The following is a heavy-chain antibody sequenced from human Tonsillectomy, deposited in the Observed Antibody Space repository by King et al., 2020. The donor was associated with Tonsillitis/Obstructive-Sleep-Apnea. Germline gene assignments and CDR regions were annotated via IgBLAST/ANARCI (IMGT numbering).Heavy chain of an antibody. CDR1: GYSFTSYW. CDR3: ARRGIAAAGRGPSTYSMDV. J-gene: IGHJ6*03. V-gene: IGHV5-51*01. Sequence: VQLVESGAEVKKPGESLKISCKGSGYSFTSYWIGWVRQMPGKGLEWMGIIYPGDSDTRYSPSFQGQVTISADKSISTAYLQWSSLKASDTAMYYCARRGIAAAGRGPSTYSMDVWGKGTTVTVSS. D-gene: IGHD6-13*01. CDR2: IYPGDSDT.